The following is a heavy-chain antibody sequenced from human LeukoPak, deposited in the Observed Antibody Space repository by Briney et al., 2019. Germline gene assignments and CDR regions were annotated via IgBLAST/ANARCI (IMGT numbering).Heavy chain of an antibody. J-gene: IGHJ4*02. V-gene: IGHV5-51*01. Sequence: GESLKISCKGSGYSFTSYWIGWVRQMPGKGLXXXXXXXXGDSDTRYSPSFQGQVTISADKSISTAYLQWSSLKASDTAMYYCARLGGADIVVVPAASPYYFDYWGQGTLVTVSS. CDR2: XXXGDSDT. CDR1: GYSFTSYW. D-gene: IGHD2-2*01. CDR3: ARLGGADIVVVPAASPYYFDY.